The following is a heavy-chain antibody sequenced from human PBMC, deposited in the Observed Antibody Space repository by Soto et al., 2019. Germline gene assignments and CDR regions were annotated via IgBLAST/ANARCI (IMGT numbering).Heavy chain of an antibody. Sequence: SETLSLTCTFSDASLTSYHWNWIRRPPGKGLEWIGYVSYSGSSNYNPSLRNRVAVSLDTSNNQFSLELRSVTAADTAVYYCTRLRYGGAFDYWGQGALVTVSS. CDR2: VSYSGSS. CDR3: TRLRYGGAFDY. D-gene: IGHD4-17*01. V-gene: IGHV4-59*08. J-gene: IGHJ4*02. CDR1: DASLTSYH.